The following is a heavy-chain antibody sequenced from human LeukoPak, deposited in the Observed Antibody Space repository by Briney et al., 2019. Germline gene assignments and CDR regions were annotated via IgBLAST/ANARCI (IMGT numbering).Heavy chain of an antibody. CDR2: FDPEDGET. CDR1: GYTLTELS. D-gene: IGHD3-10*01. J-gene: IGHJ5*02. V-gene: IGHV1-24*01. CDR3: ATEPRQYYGSTYNWFDP. Sequence: GASVKVSCKVSGYTLTELSMHWVRQAPGKGLEWMGGFDPEDGETIYAQEFQGRVTMTEDTSTDTAYMELSSLRSEDTAVYYCATEPRQYYGSTYNWFDPWGQGTLVTVSS.